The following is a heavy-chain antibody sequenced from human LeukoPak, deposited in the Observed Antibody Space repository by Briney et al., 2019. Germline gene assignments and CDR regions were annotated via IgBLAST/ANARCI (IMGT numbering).Heavy chain of an antibody. Sequence: PSETLSLTCAVSGYSISSGHKWAWIRPPPGKGVEWVEAIYNSGSNYYKPCLKTRLNISRDTSKNQFSLRLTSVTAADTAVYYCALWDDGSTSIDYWGQGTLVTVSS. CDR1: GYSISSGHK. V-gene: IGHV4-38-2*01. CDR3: ALWDDGSTSIDY. D-gene: IGHD2-15*01. CDR2: IYNSGSN. J-gene: IGHJ4*02.